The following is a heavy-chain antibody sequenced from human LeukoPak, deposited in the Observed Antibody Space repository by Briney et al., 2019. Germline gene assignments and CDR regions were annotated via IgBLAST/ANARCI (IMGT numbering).Heavy chain of an antibody. V-gene: IGHV3-7*03. J-gene: IGHJ4*02. CDR2: IKQDGSEK. CDR3: ARACTSTSCYTGDY. Sequence: PGGSLRLSCAASGFTFSNYWMSWVRQAPGKGLEWVANIKQDGSEKYYVDSVKGRFTISRDNAKNSLCLQMNSLRAEDTAVYYCARACTSTSCYTGDYWGQGTLVTVSS. CDR1: GFTFSNYW. D-gene: IGHD2-2*02.